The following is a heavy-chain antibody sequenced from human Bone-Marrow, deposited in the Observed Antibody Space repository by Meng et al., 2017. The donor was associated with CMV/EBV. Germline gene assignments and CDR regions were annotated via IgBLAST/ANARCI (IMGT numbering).Heavy chain of an antibody. Sequence: SVKVSCKASGYTFTSYGISWVRQAPGQGLEWMGRIIPILGIANYAQKFQGRVTITADKSTSTAYMELSRLRSDDTAVYYCARRRYDYGDSRWFDPWGQGTLVTVSS. V-gene: IGHV1-69*04. D-gene: IGHD4-17*01. J-gene: IGHJ5*02. CDR2: IIPILGIA. CDR3: ARRRYDYGDSRWFDP. CDR1: GYTFTSYG.